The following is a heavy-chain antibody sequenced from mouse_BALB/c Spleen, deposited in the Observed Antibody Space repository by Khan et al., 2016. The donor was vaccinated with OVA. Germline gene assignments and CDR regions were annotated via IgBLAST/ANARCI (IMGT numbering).Heavy chain of an antibody. V-gene: IGHV5-17*02. CDR2: ISSGSSTI. D-gene: IGHD2-12*01. Sequence: EVQGVESGGGLVQPGGSRKLSCAASGFTFSSFGMHWVRQAPEKGLEWVAYISSGSSTIYYADTVKGRFTISRDNPKNTLFLQMTSLRSEDTAMYYCARYSNDLCYFDVWGAGTTVTVSS. CDR1: GFTFSSFG. J-gene: IGHJ1*01. CDR3: ARYSNDLCYFDV.